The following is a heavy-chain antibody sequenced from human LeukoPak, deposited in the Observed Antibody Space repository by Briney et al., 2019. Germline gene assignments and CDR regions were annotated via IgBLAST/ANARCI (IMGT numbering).Heavy chain of an antibody. Sequence: PSETLSLTCTVSGGSISSSRQYWGWIRQPPGKGLEWIGRIYTSGSTNYNPSLKSRVTISVDTSKNQFSLKLSSVTAADTAVYYCARAGSSSSQVYWGQGTLVTVSS. CDR3: ARAGSSSSQVY. V-gene: IGHV4-61*02. J-gene: IGHJ4*02. CDR2: IYTSGST. CDR1: GGSISSSRQY. D-gene: IGHD6-13*01.